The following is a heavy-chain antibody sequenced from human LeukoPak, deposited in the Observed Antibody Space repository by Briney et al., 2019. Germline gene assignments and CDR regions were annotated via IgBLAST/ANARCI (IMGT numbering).Heavy chain of an antibody. V-gene: IGHV3-30*02. Sequence: GGSLRLSCAASGFTFSSYGMHWVRQAPGKGLEWVAFVRFDGSIKYYADSVKGRFTISRDNAKNSLYLQMNSLRAEDTAVYYCAKGTQSVGTTLVDYWGQGTLVTVSS. CDR3: AKGTQSVGTTLVDY. J-gene: IGHJ4*02. D-gene: IGHD2/OR15-2a*01. CDR1: GFTFSSYG. CDR2: VRFDGSIK.